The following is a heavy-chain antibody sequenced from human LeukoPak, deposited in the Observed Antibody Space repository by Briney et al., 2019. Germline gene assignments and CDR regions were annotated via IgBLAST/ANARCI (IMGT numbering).Heavy chain of an antibody. D-gene: IGHD3-3*01. CDR3: AKSFDFSNGHSPILTPFDS. CDR2: ISARGIST. Sequence: GGSLRLSCAASGFTFSSPAMSWVRQAPGKGLEWVSSISARGISTYYADSVKGRFTISRDNSKNTLYLQMNSLRGDDIGVYYCAKSFDFSNGHSPILTPFDSWGQGTLVSVSS. J-gene: IGHJ4*02. V-gene: IGHV3-23*01. CDR1: GFTFSSPA.